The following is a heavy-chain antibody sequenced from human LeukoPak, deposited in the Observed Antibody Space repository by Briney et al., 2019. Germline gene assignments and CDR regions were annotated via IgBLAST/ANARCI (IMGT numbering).Heavy chain of an antibody. Sequence: SETLSLTCTVSGGSISRYYWSWIRQFPGKGLEWIGYIYYSGSTNYNPSLKSRVTISVDTSKNQFSLKLGSVTAADTAVYYCARPKRDDVGNSFYYYGMDVWGQGTTVTVSS. D-gene: IGHD4-23*01. J-gene: IGHJ6*02. CDR2: IYYSGST. CDR3: ARPKRDDVGNSFYYYGMDV. V-gene: IGHV4-59*08. CDR1: GGSISRYY.